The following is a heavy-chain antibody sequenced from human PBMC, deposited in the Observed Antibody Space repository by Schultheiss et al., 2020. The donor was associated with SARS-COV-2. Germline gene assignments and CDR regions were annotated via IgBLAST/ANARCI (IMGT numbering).Heavy chain of an antibody. CDR2: INPNSGGT. D-gene: IGHD4-17*01. V-gene: IGHV1-2*02. CDR1: GYTFTSYD. CDR3: ARCDYGEDYGMDV. J-gene: IGHJ6*02. Sequence: ASVKVSCKASGYTFTSYDINWVRQAPGQGLEWMGWINPNSGGTNYAQKFQGRVTMTRDTSISTAYMELSSLRSEDTAVYYCARCDYGEDYGMDVWGQGTTVTVSS.